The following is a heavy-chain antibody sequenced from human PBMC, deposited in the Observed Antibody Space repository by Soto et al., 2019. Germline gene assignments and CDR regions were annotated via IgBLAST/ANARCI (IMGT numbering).Heavy chain of an antibody. CDR3: ARELRWLRDY. CDR1: GFTFSSYA. Sequence: QVQLVESGGGVVQPGRSLRLSCAASGFTFSSYAMHWVRQAPGKGLEWVAVISYDGSNKYYADSVKGRFTISRDNSKNTLYLQMNSLRAEDTAVYYCARELRWLRDYCVQGTLVTVS. D-gene: IGHD6-19*01. J-gene: IGHJ4*02. V-gene: IGHV3-30-3*01. CDR2: ISYDGSNK.